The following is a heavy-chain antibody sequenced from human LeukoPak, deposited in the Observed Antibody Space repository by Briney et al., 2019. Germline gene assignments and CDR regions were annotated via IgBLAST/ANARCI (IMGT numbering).Heavy chain of an antibody. CDR2: INTDGSST. CDR1: GFIFSSYW. V-gene: IGHV3-74*01. D-gene: IGHD3-10*02. CDR3: AELGITMIGGV. J-gene: IGHJ6*04. Sequence: GGSLRLSCAASGFIFSSYWMHWVRQAPGKGLVWVSRINTDGSSTNYADSVKGRFTISRDNAKNTLYLQVDSLRAEDTAVYYCAELGITMIGGVWGKGTTVTISS.